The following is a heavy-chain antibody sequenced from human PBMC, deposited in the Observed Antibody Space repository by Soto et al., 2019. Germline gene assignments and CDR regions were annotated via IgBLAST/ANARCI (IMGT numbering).Heavy chain of an antibody. CDR2: ISAYNGNT. J-gene: IGHJ4*02. CDR3: ARSVGYYYDSSGYSRVGYFDY. D-gene: IGHD3-22*01. CDR1: GYTFTSYG. Sequence: ASVQVSCKASGYTFTSYGISWVRQAPGQGLEWMGWISAYNGNTNYAQKLQGRVTMTTDTSTSTAYMELRSLRSDDTAVYYCARSVGYYYDSSGYSRVGYFDYWGQGTLVTVSS. V-gene: IGHV1-18*04.